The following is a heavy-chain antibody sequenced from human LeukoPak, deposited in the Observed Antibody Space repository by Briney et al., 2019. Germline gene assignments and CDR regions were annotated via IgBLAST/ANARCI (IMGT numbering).Heavy chain of an antibody. CDR2: ISGSGGST. D-gene: IGHD3-3*01. CDR1: GFTFSSYA. V-gene: IGHV3-23*01. CDR3: AKANYDFWSGFNWAAFDY. Sequence: PGGSLRLSCAASGFTFSSYAMSWVRQAPGKGLEWVSAISGSGGSTYYADSVKGRFTISRDNSKNTLYLRMNSLRAEDTAVYYCAKANYDFWSGFNWAAFDYWGQGTLVTVSS. J-gene: IGHJ4*02.